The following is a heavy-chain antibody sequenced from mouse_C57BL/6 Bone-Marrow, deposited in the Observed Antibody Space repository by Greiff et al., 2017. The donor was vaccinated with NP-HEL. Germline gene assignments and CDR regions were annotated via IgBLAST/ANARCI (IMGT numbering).Heavy chain of an antibody. Sequence: QVQLQQSGPGLVQPSQSLSITCTVSGFSLTSYGVHWVRQSPGKGLEWLGVIWSGGSTDYNAAFISRLSISKDNSKSQVFFKMNSLQADDTAIYYCARERAIYYGNGGYFDVWGTGTTVTVSS. V-gene: IGHV2-2*01. CDR3: ARERAIYYGNGGYFDV. J-gene: IGHJ1*03. CDR1: GFSLTSYG. D-gene: IGHD2-1*01. CDR2: IWSGGST.